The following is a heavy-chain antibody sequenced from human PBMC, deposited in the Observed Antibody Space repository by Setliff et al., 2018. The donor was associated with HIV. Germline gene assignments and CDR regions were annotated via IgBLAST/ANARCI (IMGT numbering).Heavy chain of an antibody. J-gene: IGHJ4*02. CDR3: ARPGGSYGDYGWYLRF. CDR2: IIPIFGIP. D-gene: IGHD4-17*01. CDR1: GGTFSIYA. Sequence: SVKVSCKASGGTFSIYAISWVRQAPGQGLEWMGGIIPIFGIPNYAQKFQGRVTSTADESTSTAYMELSSLRSEDTAVYYCARPGGSYGDYGWYLRFWGQGTLVTVSS. V-gene: IGHV1-69*13.